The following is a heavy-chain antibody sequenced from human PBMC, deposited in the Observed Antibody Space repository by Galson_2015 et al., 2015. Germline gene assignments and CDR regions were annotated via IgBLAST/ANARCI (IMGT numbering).Heavy chain of an antibody. Sequence: SLRLSCAGSGFTYSSYAMSWVRQAPGKGLEWVSAISGSGGTTYYADSVKGRFTISRDNSKNTLYLQMNSLRAEDTAVYYCAKDWGIYGDLGLYYLDYWGQGTLVTVSS. CDR3: AKDWGIYGDLGLYYLDY. D-gene: IGHD4-17*01. J-gene: IGHJ4*02. CDR1: GFTYSSYA. CDR2: ISGSGGTT. V-gene: IGHV3-23*01.